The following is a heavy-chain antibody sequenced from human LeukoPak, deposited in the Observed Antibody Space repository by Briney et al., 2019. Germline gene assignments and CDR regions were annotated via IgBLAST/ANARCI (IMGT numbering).Heavy chain of an antibody. CDR1: GYTFTSYD. Sequence: ASVKVSCKASGYTFTSYDINWVRQATGQGLEWMGWMNPNSGNTGYAQKFQGRVTMTRDTSTSTVYMELSSLRSEDTAVYYCARDRYCSGGSCQYFDYWGQGTLVTVSS. CDR2: MNPNSGNT. V-gene: IGHV1-8*01. D-gene: IGHD2-15*01. CDR3: ARDRYCSGGSCQYFDY. J-gene: IGHJ4*02.